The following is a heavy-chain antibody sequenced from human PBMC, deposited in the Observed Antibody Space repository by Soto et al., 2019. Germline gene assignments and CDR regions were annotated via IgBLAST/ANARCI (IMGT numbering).Heavy chain of an antibody. CDR3: AKSLPGTDLFDY. CDR1: GFTFSSYG. J-gene: IGHJ4*02. D-gene: IGHD1-1*01. CDR2: ISYDGSNK. V-gene: IGHV3-30*18. Sequence: GGSLRLSCAASGFTFSSYGMHWVRQAPGKGLEWVAVISYDGSNKYYADSVKGRFTISRDNSKNTLYLQMNSLRAEDTAVYYCAKSLPGTDLFDYWGQGTLVTVSS.